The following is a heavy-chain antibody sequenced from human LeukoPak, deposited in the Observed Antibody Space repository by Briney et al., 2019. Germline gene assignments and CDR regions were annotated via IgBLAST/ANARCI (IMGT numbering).Heavy chain of an antibody. Sequence: GRSLRLSCAASGFTFSSYAMHWVRQAPGKGLEWAAVISYDGSNKYYADSVEGRFTTSRDNSKNTLYLQMNSLRAEDTAVYYCARVLRFLEWFYYYGMDVWGQGTTVTVSS. CDR2: ISYDGSNK. J-gene: IGHJ6*02. D-gene: IGHD3-3*01. CDR1: GFTFSSYA. CDR3: ARVLRFLEWFYYYGMDV. V-gene: IGHV3-30-3*01.